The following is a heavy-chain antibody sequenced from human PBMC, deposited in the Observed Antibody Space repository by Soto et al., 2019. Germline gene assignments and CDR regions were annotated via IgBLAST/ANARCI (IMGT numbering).Heavy chain of an antibody. CDR3: TRHRGYSSGYWGQDF. V-gene: IGHV1-69*01. J-gene: IGHJ4*02. CDR2: IIPMFDTT. Sequence: QVQLVQSGAEVKKPGSSVKVSCKASGGAFGSYAINWVRQAHGQGLEWMGGIIPMFDTTNYAQRFQGRVTVTADESTSTVYLELTRLRSEDTAMYYCTRHRGYSSGYWGQDFWGQGTLVTVSS. D-gene: IGHD5-12*01. CDR1: GGAFGSYA.